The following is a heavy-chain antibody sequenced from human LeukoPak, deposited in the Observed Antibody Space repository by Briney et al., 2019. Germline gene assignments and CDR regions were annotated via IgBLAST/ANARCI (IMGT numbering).Heavy chain of an antibody. D-gene: IGHD2-2*01. CDR1: GGPISSYY. CDR3: ARSPQPADIVVVPAATPNAWGDWFDP. V-gene: IGHV4-4*07. Sequence: SETLSLTCTVSGGPISSYYWSWIRQPAGKGLEWIGRIYTSGSTNYNPSLKSRVTMSVDTSKNRFSLKLSSVTAADTAVYYCARSPQPADIVVVPAATPNAWGDWFDPWGQGTLVTVSS. CDR2: IYTSGST. J-gene: IGHJ5*02.